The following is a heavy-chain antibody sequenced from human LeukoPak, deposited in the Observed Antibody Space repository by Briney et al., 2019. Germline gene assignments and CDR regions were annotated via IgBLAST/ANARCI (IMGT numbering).Heavy chain of an antibody. CDR1: GYSFTTYW. CDR2: IYPGDSDT. Sequence: GESLKISCKGSGYSFTTYWIGWVRQMPGKGLEWMGIIYPGDSDTRYSPSFQGQVTISADKSISTAYLQWSSLKASDTAMYYCARCLGDYYDSSGYSDYWGQGTLVTVSS. V-gene: IGHV5-51*01. J-gene: IGHJ4*02. CDR3: ARCLGDYYDSSGYSDY. D-gene: IGHD3-22*01.